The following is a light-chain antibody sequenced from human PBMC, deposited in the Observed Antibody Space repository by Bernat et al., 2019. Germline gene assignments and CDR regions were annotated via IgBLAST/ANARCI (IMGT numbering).Light chain of an antibody. CDR3: QQSYSTPPRLT. Sequence: DIQMTQSPSSLSASVGDRVTITCRASQSISSYLNWYQQKPGKAPKLLIYAASSLHSGVPSRFSGSGSGTDFTLTISSLQPEDFATYYCQQSYSTPPRLTFGGGTKVEIK. J-gene: IGKJ4*01. V-gene: IGKV1-39*01. CDR2: AAS. CDR1: QSISSY.